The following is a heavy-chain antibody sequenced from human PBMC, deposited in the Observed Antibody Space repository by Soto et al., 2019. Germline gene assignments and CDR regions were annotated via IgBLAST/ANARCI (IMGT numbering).Heavy chain of an antibody. V-gene: IGHV4-59*11. Sequence: PSETLSLTCTVSGGSMSGHYWTWIRQPPGRGLEWIGHMYYGCSTSYNPSLKSRLTISVGTSQTQFSLRLTSVTAADTAVYYCARGYRWFDPWGQGTLVTVSS. CDR3: ARGYRWFDP. D-gene: IGHD5-18*01. CDR1: GGSMSGHY. J-gene: IGHJ5*02. CDR2: MYYGCST.